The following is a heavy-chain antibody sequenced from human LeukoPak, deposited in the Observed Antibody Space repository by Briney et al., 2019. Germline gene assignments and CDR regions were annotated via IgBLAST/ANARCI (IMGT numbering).Heavy chain of an antibody. D-gene: IGHD6-19*01. CDR1: GGSISSYY. Sequence: TSETLSLTCTVSGGSISSYYWSWIRQPPGKGLEWIGYIYYSGSTNYNPSLKSRVTISVDTSKNQFSLKLSSVTAADTAVYYCASHTSSGWYHFDYWGQGTLVTVSS. J-gene: IGHJ4*02. CDR2: IYYSGST. V-gene: IGHV4-59*01. CDR3: ASHTSSGWYHFDY.